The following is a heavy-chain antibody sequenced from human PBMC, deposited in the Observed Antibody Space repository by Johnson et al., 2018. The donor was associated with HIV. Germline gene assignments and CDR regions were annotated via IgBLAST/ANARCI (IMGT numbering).Heavy chain of an antibody. CDR3: AKERGKRWLHPRDAFDI. Sequence: MPLVESGGGVVQPGRSLRLSCAASGFTFNSYGMHWVRQAPGKGLEWVAVISYDGSNKYYADSVKGRFTISRDNSKNTLYLRMNSLRAEDTAVYYCAKERGKRWLHPRDAFDIWGQGTMVTVSS. J-gene: IGHJ3*02. D-gene: IGHD5-24*01. CDR2: ISYDGSNK. V-gene: IGHV3-30*18. CDR1: GFTFNSYG.